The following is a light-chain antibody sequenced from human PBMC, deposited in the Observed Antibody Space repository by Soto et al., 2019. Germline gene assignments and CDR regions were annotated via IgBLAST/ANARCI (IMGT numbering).Light chain of an antibody. CDR1: QSVSNY. V-gene: IGKV3-11*01. CDR2: DAS. Sequence: EIMLTQSPAALSLSPGERATLSCRASQSVSNYLAWYQQRPGRAPRLLIYDASHRATGIPARFSGSGSGTDFTLTINSLEPEDFAVYYCQQRGDRPRTFGQGTKLEIK. CDR3: QQRGDRPRT. J-gene: IGKJ2*01.